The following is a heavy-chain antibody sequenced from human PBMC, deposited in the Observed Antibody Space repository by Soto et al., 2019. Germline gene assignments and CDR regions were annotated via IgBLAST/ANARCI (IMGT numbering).Heavy chain of an antibody. Sequence: QVQLVESGGGVVQPGRSLRLSCAASGFTFSSYGMHWVRQAPGKGLEWVAVIWYDGSNKYYADSVKGRFTISRDNSRNTVYLQMKSLIDEDKAVYYCARDRGGLYYGEDWAFDIRRQGTMVTVSS. J-gene: IGHJ3*02. CDR1: GFTFSSYG. CDR3: ARDRGGLYYGEDWAFDI. V-gene: IGHV3-33*01. CDR2: IWYDGSNK. D-gene: IGHD4-17*01.